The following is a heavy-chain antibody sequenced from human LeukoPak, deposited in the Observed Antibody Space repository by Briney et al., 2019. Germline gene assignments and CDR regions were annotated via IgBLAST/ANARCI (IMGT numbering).Heavy chain of an antibody. CDR3: ATDRGTY. CDR2: IKQHGSEI. CDR1: GFTFSTSW. V-gene: IGHV3-7*01. D-gene: IGHD3-10*01. J-gene: IGHJ4*02. Sequence: GGSLRLSCAASGFTFSTSWLNWVRRAPGKGLEWVALIKQHGSEIYYADSVKGRFTISRDDAASSLYLQMHSLRAEDTAVYYCATDRGTYWGQGTLVTVSS.